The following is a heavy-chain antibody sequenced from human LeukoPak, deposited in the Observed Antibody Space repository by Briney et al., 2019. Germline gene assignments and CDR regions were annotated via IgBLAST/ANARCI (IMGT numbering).Heavy chain of an antibody. V-gene: IGHV3-23*01. CDR3: AKDLGYCSGGSCLVLDY. J-gene: IGHJ4*02. Sequence: GGTLRLSCAASGFTFSSYAMSWVRQAPRKGLEWVSASSGSGSSTYYADSAKGRFTISRDNSKNTLYLQMNSLRDEDTAVYYCAKDLGYCSGGSCLVLDYWGQGTLVTVSS. CDR1: GFTFSSYA. D-gene: IGHD2-15*01. CDR2: SSGSGSST.